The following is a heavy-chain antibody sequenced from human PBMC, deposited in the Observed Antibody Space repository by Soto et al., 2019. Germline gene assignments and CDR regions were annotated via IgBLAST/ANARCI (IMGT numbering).Heavy chain of an antibody. CDR3: ALCSSSVGYYYYGMDV. CDR1: GYTFTSYA. Sequence: QVQLVQSGAEVKKPGASVKVSCKASGYTFTSYAMHWVRQAPGQRLEWMGWINAGNGNTKYSQKFQGRVTITRDTSASTAYMELSSLRSEATAVYYCALCSSSVGYYYYGMDVWGQGTTVTVSS. V-gene: IGHV1-3*01. J-gene: IGHJ6*02. D-gene: IGHD6-6*01. CDR2: INAGNGNT.